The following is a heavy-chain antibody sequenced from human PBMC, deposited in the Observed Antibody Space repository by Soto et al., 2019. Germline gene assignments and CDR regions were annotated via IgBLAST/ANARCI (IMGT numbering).Heavy chain of an antibody. CDR2: LFHSGST. D-gene: IGHD4-17*01. CDR1: DDSLNTYY. V-gene: IGHV4-4*08. Sequence: SETLSLTCTISDDSLNTYYWNWIRQPPGKGLEWIGYLFHSGSTYYNPSLKSRVTISVDTSKNQFSLKLSSVTAADTAVYYCARSMTTVVTLDYWGQGTLVPVSS. CDR3: ARSMTTVVTLDY. J-gene: IGHJ4*02.